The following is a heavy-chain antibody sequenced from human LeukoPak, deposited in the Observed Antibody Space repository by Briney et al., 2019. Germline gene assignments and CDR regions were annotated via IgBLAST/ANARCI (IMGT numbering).Heavy chain of an antibody. J-gene: IGHJ4*02. CDR3: ASGGVRVVPALDY. D-gene: IGHD2-2*01. CDR2: IIPIFGTA. Sequence: SVKVSCKASGGTFSSYAISWVRQAPGQGLEWMGGIIPIFGTANYAQKFQGRVTITADESTSTAYMELSSLRSEDTAVYYCASGGVRVVPALDYWGQGTLVTVSS. CDR1: GGTFSSYA. V-gene: IGHV1-69*13.